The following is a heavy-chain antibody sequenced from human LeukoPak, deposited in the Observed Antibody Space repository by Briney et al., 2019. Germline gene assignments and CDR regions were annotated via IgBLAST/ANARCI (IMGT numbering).Heavy chain of an antibody. Sequence: GGSLRLSCAASGFTFSSYGMHWVRQAPGKGLEWVAVISYDGSNKYYADSVKGRFTISRDNSKNTLYLQMNSLRAEDTAVYYCAVRLDAFDIWGQGTMVTVSS. CDR1: GFTFSSYG. CDR2: ISYDGSNK. D-gene: IGHD6-25*01. V-gene: IGHV3-30*03. CDR3: AVRLDAFDI. J-gene: IGHJ3*02.